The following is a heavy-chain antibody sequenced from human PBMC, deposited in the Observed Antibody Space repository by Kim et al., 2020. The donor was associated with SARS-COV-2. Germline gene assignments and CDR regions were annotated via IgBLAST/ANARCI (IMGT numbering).Heavy chain of an antibody. D-gene: IGHD6-19*01. CDR1: GFTFSSYG. CDR2: ISYDGSNK. CDR3: ARDIAPYSCGWMNYYYG. J-gene: IGHJ6*01. V-gene: IGHV3-30*04. Sequence: GGSLRLSCAASGFTFSSYGMHWVRQAPGKGLEWVAVISYDGSNKNYVDSVKGRFTISRDNSKNTLYLQMNSLRAEDTAVYYCARDIAPYSCGWMNYYYG.